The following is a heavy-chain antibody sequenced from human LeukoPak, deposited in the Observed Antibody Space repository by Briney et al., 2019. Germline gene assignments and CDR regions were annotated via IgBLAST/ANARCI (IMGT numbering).Heavy chain of an antibody. CDR3: AKELTYGGYVGALGY. CDR1: GFTFSSYA. J-gene: IGHJ4*02. CDR2: ISYDGSNK. Sequence: GSLRLSCAASGFTFSSYAMHWVRQAPGKGLEWVAVISYDGSNKYYADSVKGRFTISRDNSKNTLYLQMNSLRAEDTAVYYCAKELTYGGYVGALGYWGQGTLVTVSS. V-gene: IGHV3-30*04. D-gene: IGHD5-12*01.